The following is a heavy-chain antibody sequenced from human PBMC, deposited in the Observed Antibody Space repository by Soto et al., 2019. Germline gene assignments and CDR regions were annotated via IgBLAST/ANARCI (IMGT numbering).Heavy chain of an antibody. CDR2: ISAYNGNT. D-gene: IGHD2-15*01. CDR3: ARDVCSGGRCYPPTGLFDI. Sequence: ASVKVSCKASGYTFTSYGISWVRQAPGQGLEWMGWISAYNGNTNYAQKFQGRVTIAGDTSASTAYMELSSLTSEDTAVYYCARDVCSGGRCYPPTGLFDIWGQGTMVTVSS. CDR1: GYTFTSYG. V-gene: IGHV1-18*01. J-gene: IGHJ3*02.